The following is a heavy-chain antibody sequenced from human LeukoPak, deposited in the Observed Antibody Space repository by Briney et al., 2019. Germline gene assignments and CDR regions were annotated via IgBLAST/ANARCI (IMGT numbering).Heavy chain of an antibody. CDR3: ARDPRCSSMSCYRSSFYGMDV. Sequence: GGSLRLSCAASGFTFSSYEMNWVRQAPGKGLEWVSYISSSGSSIYYADSVKGRFTMSRDNAKNSLYLQMNSLRAEDTAVYYCARDPRCSSMSCYRSSFYGMDVWGQGTTVTVSS. D-gene: IGHD2-2*01. CDR2: ISSSGSSI. CDR1: GFTFSSYE. J-gene: IGHJ6*02. V-gene: IGHV3-48*03.